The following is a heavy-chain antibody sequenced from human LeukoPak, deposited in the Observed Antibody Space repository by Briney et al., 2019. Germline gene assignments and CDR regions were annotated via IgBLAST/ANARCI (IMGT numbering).Heavy chain of an antibody. CDR1: GGSTSSYY. Sequence: SETLSLPCTVSGGSTSSYYWSWIRQPPGKGLEWIGYIFYSGSTNYNPSLKSRVTMSVDTSKNQFSLKLSSVTAADTAVYYCARGHYSSGWYGERGTLWFDPWGQGTPVTVSS. J-gene: IGHJ5*02. V-gene: IGHV4-59*01. CDR2: IFYSGST. D-gene: IGHD6-19*01. CDR3: ARGHYSSGWYGERGTLWFDP.